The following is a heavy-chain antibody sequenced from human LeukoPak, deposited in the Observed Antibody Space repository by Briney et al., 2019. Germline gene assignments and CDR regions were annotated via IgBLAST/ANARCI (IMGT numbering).Heavy chain of an antibody. Sequence: GSLRLSCAASGFTFSTYAMYWVRQAPGRGLEWVAVISYDDGSNKYYADSVKGRFTISRDNSKSTLYLQMNSLRAEDTALYYCARGGIVEVPAAPNYYYMDVWGKGTTVTVSS. CDR1: GFTFSTYA. J-gene: IGHJ6*03. V-gene: IGHV3-30-3*01. CDR2: ISYDDGSNK. D-gene: IGHD2-2*01. CDR3: ARGGIVEVPAAPNYYYMDV.